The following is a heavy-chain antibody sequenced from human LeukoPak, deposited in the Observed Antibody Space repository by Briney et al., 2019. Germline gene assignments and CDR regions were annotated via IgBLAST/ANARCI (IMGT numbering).Heavy chain of an antibody. CDR2: INHSGRT. D-gene: IGHD6-13*01. J-gene: IGHJ1*01. CDR1: GGSFSGYY. V-gene: IGHV4-34*01. Sequence: SETLSLTCAVYGGSFSGYYWSWIRQPPGKGLEWIGEINHSGRTNYNPSLKSRVTISDVTSKNQFSLKLSSVTAADTAVYYCARGRGSSWYWEYFQHWGQGTLVTVSS. CDR3: ARGRGSSWYWEYFQH.